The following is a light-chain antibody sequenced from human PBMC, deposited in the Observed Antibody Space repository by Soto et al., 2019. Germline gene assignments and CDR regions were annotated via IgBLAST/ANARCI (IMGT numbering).Light chain of an antibody. CDR3: KQYIDWPPYT. CDR2: GAS. CDR1: QTVSRS. Sequence: EVVLTQSPATLSVSPWERATLSCRASQTVSRSLAWFQQKPGQAPRLLIYGASMRATGVPDRFSGSGSGTDFTLTISSLQSEDFAVYYCKQYIDWPPYTFGQGTKVEIK. J-gene: IGKJ2*01. V-gene: IGKV3-15*01.